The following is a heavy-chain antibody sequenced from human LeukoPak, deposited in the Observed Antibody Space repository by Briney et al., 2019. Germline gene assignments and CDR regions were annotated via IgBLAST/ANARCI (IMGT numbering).Heavy chain of an antibody. J-gene: IGHJ4*02. D-gene: IGHD5-18*01. CDR3: TTGYSNYGDY. CDR2: ISSSSTI. V-gene: IGHV3-48*01. CDR1: GFTFSSYS. Sequence: PGGSLRLSCAASGFTFSSYSMNWVRQAPGKGLEWVSYISSSSTIYYADSVKGRFTISRDNAKNSLYLQMNSLRAEDTAVYYCTTGYSNYGDYWGQGTLVTVSS.